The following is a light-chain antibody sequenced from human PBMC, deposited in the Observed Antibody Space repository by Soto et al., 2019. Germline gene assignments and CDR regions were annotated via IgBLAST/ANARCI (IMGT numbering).Light chain of an antibody. CDR2: DAS. J-gene: IGKJ1*01. Sequence: EIVLTQSPATLSLSPGERATLSCRASQSVSSYLAWYQQKPGQAPRLLIYDASNRATGIPARFSGSGSGTDFTLTISSLEPEDSAVYYCQQRSSSPPWTFGQGTKVEIK. V-gene: IGKV3-11*01. CDR1: QSVSSY. CDR3: QQRSSSPPWT.